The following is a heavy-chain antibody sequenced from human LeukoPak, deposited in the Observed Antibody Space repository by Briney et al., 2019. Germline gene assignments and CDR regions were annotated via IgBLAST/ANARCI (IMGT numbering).Heavy chain of an antibody. CDR1: GFTFSSHG. J-gene: IGHJ4*02. Sequence: GGSLRLSCAASGFTFSSHGMSWVRQAPGEGLEWVSTISGSGDNTYYADSVKGRFTISRDNSKNTLYLQMNSLSAEDTAIYYCARSQGPYDYWGQGTLVTVSS. CDR2: ISGSGDNT. V-gene: IGHV3-23*01. CDR3: ARSQGPYDY.